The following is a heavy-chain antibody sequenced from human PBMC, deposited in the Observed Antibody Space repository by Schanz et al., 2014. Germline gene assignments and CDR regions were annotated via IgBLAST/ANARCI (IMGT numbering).Heavy chain of an antibody. V-gene: IGHV1-46*02. Sequence: QVQLVQSGAEVKKPGASVKVSCKATGDTFDNFGISWVRQAPGQGLEWMGLINPIDGSTTYVWGFHGRLTMTRDTSTTTVYMDLSTLRSEDTAVYYCARGSCTASGCYDAFDLWGQGTLVTVSS. J-gene: IGHJ3*01. CDR2: INPIDGST. CDR3: ARGSCTASGCYDAFDL. CDR1: GDTFDNFG. D-gene: IGHD2-2*01.